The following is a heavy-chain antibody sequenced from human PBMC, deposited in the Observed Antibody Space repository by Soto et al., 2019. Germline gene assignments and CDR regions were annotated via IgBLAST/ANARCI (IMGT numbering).Heavy chain of an antibody. CDR3: AAYLYTATPGGGGA. D-gene: IGHD6-13*01. CDR2: IFHSGTT. Sequence: QLQLQESGPGLVKPSETLSLTCTVSGGSISDSNYYWAWIRQPPGKGLEWIGSIFHSGTTYYNPSLKSRVTMPVDMSKNHFSLKLSSVSAADAATYYRAAYLYTATPGGGGAWGQGTMVTVSS. V-gene: IGHV4-39*02. CDR1: GGSISDSNYY. J-gene: IGHJ4*02.